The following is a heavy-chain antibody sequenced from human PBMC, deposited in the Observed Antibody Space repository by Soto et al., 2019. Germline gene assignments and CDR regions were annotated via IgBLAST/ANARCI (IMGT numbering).Heavy chain of an antibody. Sequence: EVQLVDSGGGLVQPGGSLRLSCAASGFTVSNNYMCWVRQAPGKGLEWVSLIYSGGVTHYADSVRGRFTISRDNSRNTLYLQMNSLRAGDTAVYYCAKRGTTVTTSLWYWGQGTLVTVSS. CDR1: GFTVSNNY. J-gene: IGHJ4*02. V-gene: IGHV3-66*01. D-gene: IGHD4-17*01. CDR3: AKRGTTVTTSLWY. CDR2: IYSGGVT.